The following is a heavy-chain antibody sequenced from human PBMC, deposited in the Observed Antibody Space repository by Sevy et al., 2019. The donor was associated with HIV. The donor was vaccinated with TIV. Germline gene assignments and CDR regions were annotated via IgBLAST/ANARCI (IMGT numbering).Heavy chain of an antibody. CDR2: IYYSGST. J-gene: IGHJ4*02. V-gene: IGHV4-31*03. Sequence: SETLSLTCTVSDGSISSGGYYWSWIRQHPGKGLEWIGYIYYSGSTYYNPSLKSRVTISVDTSKNQFSLKLSSVTAADTAVYYCARESRSGGSCYLCFDYWGQGTLVTVSS. CDR3: ARESRSGGSCYLCFDY. CDR1: DGSISSGGYY. D-gene: IGHD2-15*01.